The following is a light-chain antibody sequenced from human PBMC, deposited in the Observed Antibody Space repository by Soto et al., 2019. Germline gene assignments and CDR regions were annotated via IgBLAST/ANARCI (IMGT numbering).Light chain of an antibody. J-gene: IGKJ5*01. CDR2: GAS. CDR3: QQYGSSPLIS. V-gene: IGKV3-15*01. CDR1: QSVSSN. Sequence: EIVMTQSPSTLSVSPGERATLSCRASQSVSSNLAWYQQKPGQAPKLLIYGASTRATGISARFSGSGSGTDFTLTISRLEPEDFAVYYCQQYGSSPLISFGQGTRLEIK.